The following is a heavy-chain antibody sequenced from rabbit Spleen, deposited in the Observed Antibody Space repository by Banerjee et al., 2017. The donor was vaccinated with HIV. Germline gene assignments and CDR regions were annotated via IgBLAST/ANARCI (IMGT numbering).Heavy chain of an antibody. CDR2: IYATIDTT. CDR3: SKDDIDGYFDL. D-gene: IGHD6-1*01. Sequence: QEQLVESGGGLVQPEASLTLTCKASGFSFSNGDVMCWVRQAPGKGLEWIGIIYATIDTTYYASWVKGRFTISRANAPNAVDLQMLRLAAAATDFYVCSKDDIDGYFDLWGPGTLVTVS. J-gene: IGHJ4*01. V-gene: IGHV1S45*01. CDR1: GFSFSNGDV.